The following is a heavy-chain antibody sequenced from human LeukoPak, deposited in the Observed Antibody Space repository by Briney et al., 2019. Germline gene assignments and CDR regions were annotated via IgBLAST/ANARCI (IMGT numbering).Heavy chain of an antibody. CDR2: ISGSGGST. J-gene: IGHJ4*02. CDR1: GFTFSSYA. CDR3: ASFPRYYYDSSGYYRDY. V-gene: IGHV3-23*01. Sequence: GGSLRLSCAASGFTFSSYAVSWVRQAPGKGLEWVSAISGSGGSTYYADSVKGRFTISRDNSKNTLYLQMNSLRAEDTAVYYCASFPRYYYDSSGYYRDYWGQGTLVTVSS. D-gene: IGHD3-22*01.